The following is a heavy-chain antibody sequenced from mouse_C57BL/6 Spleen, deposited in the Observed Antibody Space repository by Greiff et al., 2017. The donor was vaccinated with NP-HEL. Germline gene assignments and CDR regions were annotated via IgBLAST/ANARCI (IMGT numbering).Heavy chain of an antibody. CDR1: GYSFTSYY. CDR2: IYPGSGNT. J-gene: IGHJ2*01. Sequence: QVQLQQSGPELVKPGASVKISCKASGYSFTSYYIHWVKQRPGQGLEWIGWIYPGSGNTKYNEKFKGKATLTADTSSSTAYMQLSSLTSEDSAVYYCARDYSNYLFDYWGQGTTLTVSS. CDR3: ARDYSNYLFDY. V-gene: IGHV1-66*01. D-gene: IGHD2-5*01.